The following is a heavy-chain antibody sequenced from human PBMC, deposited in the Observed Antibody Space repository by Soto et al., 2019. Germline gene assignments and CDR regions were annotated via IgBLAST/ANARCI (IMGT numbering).Heavy chain of an antibody. CDR2: ISISGSTI. V-gene: IGHV3-11*01. D-gene: IGHD3-3*01. CDR1: GFTFSYYY. Sequence: GGSLRLSCAASGFTFSYYYISWMRQAPGKGLEWVSYISISGSTIYYADSVKGRFTISRDNAKNSLYLQMNSLRAEDTAVYYCARTYYDFWSGFPWTYGMDVWGQGTTVTVSS. CDR3: ARTYYDFWSGFPWTYGMDV. J-gene: IGHJ6*02.